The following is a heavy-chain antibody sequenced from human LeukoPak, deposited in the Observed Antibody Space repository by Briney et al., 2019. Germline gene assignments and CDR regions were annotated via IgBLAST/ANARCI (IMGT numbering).Heavy chain of an antibody. J-gene: IGHJ4*02. V-gene: IGHV1-2*02. Sequence: ASVKVSCKASGYTFTGYYMHWVRQAPGQGLEWMGWINPNSGGTNYAQKFQGRVTMTRDTSISTAYMELSSLRSEDTAVYYCARGFDGLRLKGQYFDYWGQGTLVTVSS. CDR2: INPNSGGT. CDR3: ARGFDGLRLKGQYFDY. D-gene: IGHD5/OR15-5a*01. CDR1: GYTFTGYY.